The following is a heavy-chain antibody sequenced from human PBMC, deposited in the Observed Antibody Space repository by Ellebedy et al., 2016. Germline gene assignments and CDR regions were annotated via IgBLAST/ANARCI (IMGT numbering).Heavy chain of an antibody. CDR2: ISSSGSTI. CDR1: GFTFSSYA. J-gene: IGHJ4*02. CDR3: AREPYSGYDYYFDY. D-gene: IGHD5-12*01. Sequence: GGSLRLSXAASGFTFSSYAMNWVRQAPGKGLEWISYISSSGSTIYYADSVKGRFTISRDNAKNSLYLQMNSLRAEDTAVYYCAREPYSGYDYYFDYWGQGTLVTVSS. V-gene: IGHV3-48*04.